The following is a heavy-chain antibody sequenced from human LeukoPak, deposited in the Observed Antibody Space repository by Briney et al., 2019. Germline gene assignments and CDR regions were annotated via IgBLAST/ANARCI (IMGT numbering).Heavy chain of an antibody. D-gene: IGHD3-16*02. V-gene: IGHV3-30*18. Sequence: PGGSLRLSCAASGFTFSSYGMHWVRQAPGKGLEWVAVTSYDGSNKYYADSVKGRFTISRDNSKNTLYLQMNSLRAEDTAVYYCAKGNRVYYDYIWGSYRYYFDYWGQGTLVTVSS. CDR2: TSYDGSNK. CDR1: GFTFSSYG. J-gene: IGHJ4*02. CDR3: AKGNRVYYDYIWGSYRYYFDY.